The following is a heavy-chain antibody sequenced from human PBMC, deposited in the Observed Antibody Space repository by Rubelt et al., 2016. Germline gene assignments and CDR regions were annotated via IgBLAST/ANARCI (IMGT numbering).Heavy chain of an antibody. D-gene: IGHD3-10*01. CDR3: ARVDNYGSGSYGWFDP. Sequence: WMGWIIPNSGGTNYAQQFQGRVTMTRDTSISTAYMELSSLRSEDTAVYYCARVDNYGSGSYGWFDPWGQGTLVTVSS. J-gene: IGHJ5*02. CDR2: IIPNSGGT. V-gene: IGHV1-2*02.